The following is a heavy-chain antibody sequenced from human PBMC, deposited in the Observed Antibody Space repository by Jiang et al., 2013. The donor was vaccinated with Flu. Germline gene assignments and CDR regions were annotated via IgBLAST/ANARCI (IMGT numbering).Heavy chain of an antibody. CDR2: PGDSDT. V-gene: IGHV5-51*01. CDR3: ARHGDYYGYDY. D-gene: IGHD3-10*01. Sequence: PGDSDTRYSPSFQGQVTISADKSISTAYLQWSSLKASDTAMYYCARHGDYYGYDYWGQGTLVTVSS. J-gene: IGHJ4*02.